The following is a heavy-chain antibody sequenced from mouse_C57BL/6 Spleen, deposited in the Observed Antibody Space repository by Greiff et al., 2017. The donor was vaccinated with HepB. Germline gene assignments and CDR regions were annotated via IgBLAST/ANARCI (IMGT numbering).Heavy chain of an antibody. V-gene: IGHV1-80*01. D-gene: IGHD1-1*01. Sequence: VQLVESGAELVKPGASVKISCKASGYAFSSYWMNWVKQRPGKGLEWIGQIYPGDGDTNYNGKFKGKATLTADKSSSTAYMQLSSLTSEDSAVYFCATVVATEFDYWGQGTTLTVSS. CDR2: IYPGDGDT. CDR3: ATVVATEFDY. CDR1: GYAFSSYW. J-gene: IGHJ2*01.